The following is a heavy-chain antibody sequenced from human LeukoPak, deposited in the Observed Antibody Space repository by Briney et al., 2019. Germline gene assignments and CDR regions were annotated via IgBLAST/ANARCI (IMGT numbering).Heavy chain of an antibody. V-gene: IGHV4-59*12. D-gene: IGHD4-17*01. Sequence: PSETLSLTCTVSGGSISSYYWSWIRQPPGKGLEWIGYIYYSGSTNYNPSLKSRVTISVDTSKNQFSLKLSSVTAADTAVYYCARGAPSFTLRFTVFHYWGQGTLVTVSS. CDR3: ARGAPSFTLRFTVFHY. CDR2: IYYSGST. CDR1: GGSISSYY. J-gene: IGHJ4*02.